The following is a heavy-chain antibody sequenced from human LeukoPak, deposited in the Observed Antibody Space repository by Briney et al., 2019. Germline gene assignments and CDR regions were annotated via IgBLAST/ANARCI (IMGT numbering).Heavy chain of an antibody. CDR3: ARGSRRHYDGSGYYFGKFDY. V-gene: IGHV4-59*11. J-gene: IGHJ4*02. Sequence: ASETLSLTCTVSDDSIKSHFWTWIRQPPGKGLEWIGYVYYSGSGSSNPSLKSRLTMSVDTSKSQFYLNLNSVTTADTAMYYCARGSRRHYDGSGYYFGKFDYWGQGILVTVSS. CDR1: DDSIKSHF. CDR2: VYYSGSG. D-gene: IGHD3-22*01.